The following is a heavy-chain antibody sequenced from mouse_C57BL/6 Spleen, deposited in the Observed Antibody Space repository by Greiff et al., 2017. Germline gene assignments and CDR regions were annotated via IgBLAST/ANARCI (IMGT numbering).Heavy chain of an antibody. CDR2: ISSGSSTI. V-gene: IGHV5-17*01. J-gene: IGHJ2*01. CDR3: AIAYYSKSYFDY. CDR1: GFTFSDYG. D-gene: IGHD2-5*01. Sequence: EVQLQESGGGLVKPGGSLKLSCAASGFTFSDYGMHWVRQAPETGLEWVAYISSGSSTIYYADTVKGRFTISRDNAKNTLFLQMTSLRSEDTAMYYCAIAYYSKSYFDYWGQGTTLTVSS.